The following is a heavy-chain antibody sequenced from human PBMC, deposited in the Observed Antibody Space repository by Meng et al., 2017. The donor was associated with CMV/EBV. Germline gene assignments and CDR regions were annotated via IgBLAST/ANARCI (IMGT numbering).Heavy chain of an antibody. D-gene: IGHD3-16*01. CDR3: ARVKFTLRYFDY. CDR1: GFTFSSYS. J-gene: IGHJ4*02. V-gene: IGHV3-21*01. Sequence: GGSLRLSCAASGFTFSSYSMNWVRQAPGKGLEWVSSISSCSSYIYYADSVKGRFTISRDNAKNSLYLQMNSLRAEDTAVYYCARVKFTLRYFDYWGQGTLVTVSS. CDR2: ISSCSSYI.